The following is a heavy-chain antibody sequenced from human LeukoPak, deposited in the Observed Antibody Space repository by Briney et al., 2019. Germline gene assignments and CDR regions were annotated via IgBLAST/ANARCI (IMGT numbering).Heavy chain of an antibody. CDR2: IYSGGNT. J-gene: IGHJ4*02. V-gene: IGHV3-66*04. Sequence: GGSLRLSCAASGFTVSSNFMSWVRQAPGKGLEWVSMIYSGGNTYYTDSVKGRFTISRDNSKNTLDLQINSLRAEDTAVYYCARRGHGYGSPFDYWGQGTLVTVSS. D-gene: IGHD5-18*01. CDR3: ARRGHGYGSPFDY. CDR1: GFTVSSNF.